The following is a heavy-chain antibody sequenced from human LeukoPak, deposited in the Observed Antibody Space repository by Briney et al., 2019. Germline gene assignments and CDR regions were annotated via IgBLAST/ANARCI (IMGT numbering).Heavy chain of an antibody. D-gene: IGHD3-22*01. CDR1: GYTLTELS. J-gene: IGHJ4*02. V-gene: IGHV1-24*01. CDR2: SDPEDGET. Sequence: ASVKVSCKVSGYTLTELSMHWVRQAPGKGLEWMGGSDPEDGETIYAQKFQGRVTMTEDTSTDTAYMELSSLRSEDTAVYYCATKNYYDSSGYYYARHFDYWGQGTLVTVSS. CDR3: ATKNYYDSSGYYYARHFDY.